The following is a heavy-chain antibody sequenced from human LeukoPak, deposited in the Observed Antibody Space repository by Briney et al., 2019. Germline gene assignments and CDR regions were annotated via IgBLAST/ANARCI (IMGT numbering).Heavy chain of an antibody. Sequence: GGSLRLSCAASGFIFSNFWMTWVRQVPGKGLEWVANVGKDGSEKHYVDSVRGRFTISRDNAKNSVYLQMSGLRGEDTAIYYCARDMDTNFWGQGTLVTVSS. J-gene: IGHJ4*02. CDR3: ARDMDTNF. V-gene: IGHV3-7*03. CDR2: VGKDGSEK. D-gene: IGHD3-10*01. CDR1: GFIFSNFW.